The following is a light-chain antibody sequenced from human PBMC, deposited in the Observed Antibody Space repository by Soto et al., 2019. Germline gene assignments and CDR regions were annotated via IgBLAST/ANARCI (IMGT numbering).Light chain of an antibody. CDR1: QSISSY. Sequence: DIQMTQSPSSLSASVGDRVTITCRASQSISSYLNWYQQKPGKAPKLLIYAASSLQSGVPSRFSGIGSRTDFTLTISSLQPEDFATYYCQQSYSTPWTFGQGTKVEIK. CDR3: QQSYSTPWT. J-gene: IGKJ1*01. V-gene: IGKV1-39*01. CDR2: AAS.